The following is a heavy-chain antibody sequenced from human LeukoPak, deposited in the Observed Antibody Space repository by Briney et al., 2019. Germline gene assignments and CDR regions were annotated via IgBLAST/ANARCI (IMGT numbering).Heavy chain of an antibody. CDR2: IKKDGSEK. V-gene: IGHV3-7*01. CDR1: GFTFSSYW. CDR3: ARVGSHSGSLSLIKRNYYYYYYMDV. D-gene: IGHD3-10*01. J-gene: IGHJ6*03. Sequence: GGSLRLSCAASGFTFSSYWMTWVRQAPGKGLEWVANIKKDGSEKYYVDSVKGRFTISRDNAKNSLSLEMNSLRAEDTAVYYCARVGSHSGSLSLIKRNYYYYYYMDVWGKGTTVTISS.